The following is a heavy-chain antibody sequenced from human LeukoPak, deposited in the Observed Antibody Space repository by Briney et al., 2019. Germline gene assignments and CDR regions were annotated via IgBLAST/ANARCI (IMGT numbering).Heavy chain of an antibody. CDR2: INHSGST. CDR1: GGSFSGYY. J-gene: IGHJ3*02. CDR3: ATCGSYYAFDI. Sequence: PSETLSLTCAVYGGSFSGYYWSWIRQPPGKGLEWIGEINHSGSTNYNPSLKSRVTIPVDTSKNQFSLKLSSVTAADTAVYYCATCGSYYAFDIWGQGTMVTVSS. D-gene: IGHD1-26*01. V-gene: IGHV4-34*01.